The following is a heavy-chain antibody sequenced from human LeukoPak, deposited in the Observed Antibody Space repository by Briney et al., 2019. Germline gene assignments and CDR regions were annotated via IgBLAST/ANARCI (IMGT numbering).Heavy chain of an antibody. CDR1: RGTFSNYA. D-gene: IGHD3-10*01. J-gene: IGHJ5*02. Sequence: SVKVSCKASRGTFSNYASSWVRQAPGRGLEWMGGMIPIFGTANYAQKFQGRVTITADESTSTAYMELSSLRSEDTAVYYCAREGTFYGSGSYNWFDPWGQGTLVTVSS. CDR3: AREGTFYGSGSYNWFDP. CDR2: MIPIFGTA. V-gene: IGHV1-69*13.